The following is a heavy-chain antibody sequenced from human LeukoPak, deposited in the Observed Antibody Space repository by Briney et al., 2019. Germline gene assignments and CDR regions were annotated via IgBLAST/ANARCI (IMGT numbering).Heavy chain of an antibody. V-gene: IGHV4-59*01. CDR1: GGSISSYY. CDR3: ARSVDTAMVYYYFDY. D-gene: IGHD5-18*01. CDR2: IYYSGST. Sequence: KASETLSLTCTVSGGSISSYYWSWIRQPPGKGLEWIGYIYYSGSTNYNPSLKSRVTMSVDTSKNQFSLKLSSVTAADTAVYYCARSVDTAMVYYYFDYWGQGTLVTVSS. J-gene: IGHJ4*02.